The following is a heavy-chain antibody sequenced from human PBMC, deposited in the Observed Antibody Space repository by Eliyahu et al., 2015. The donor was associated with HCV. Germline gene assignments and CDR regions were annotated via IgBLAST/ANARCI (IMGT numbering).Heavy chain of an antibody. D-gene: IGHD3-16*01. CDR1: GFTVSXNH. Sequence: EVQLXESGGGLVQPGGSLXLSCAXSGFTVSXNHMSWVRQAPGQGLEWVSLIYSDGTTYYADSVKGRFTISRDNSKNTXYLQMNSLRAEDTAVYYCARNWVSYFDYWGQGTLVTVSS. CDR3: ARNWVSYFDY. V-gene: IGHV3-66*01. J-gene: IGHJ4*02. CDR2: IYSDGTT.